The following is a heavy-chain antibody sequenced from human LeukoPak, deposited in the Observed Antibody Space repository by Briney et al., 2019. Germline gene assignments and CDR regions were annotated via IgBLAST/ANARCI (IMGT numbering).Heavy chain of an antibody. CDR2: IYTSGST. J-gene: IGHJ4*02. D-gene: IGHD2-15*01. CDR1: GGSISSYY. Sequence: SETLSLTCTISGGSISSYYWSWIRQPAGKGLEWIGRIYTSGSTNYNPSLKSRVTMSVDTSKNQFSLKLSSVTAADTAVYYCARDGIDYCSGGSCYSYFDYWGQGTLVTVSS. CDR3: ARDGIDYCSGGSCYSYFDY. V-gene: IGHV4-4*07.